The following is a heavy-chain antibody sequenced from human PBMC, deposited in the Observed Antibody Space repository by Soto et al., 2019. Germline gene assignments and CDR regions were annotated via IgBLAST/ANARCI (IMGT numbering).Heavy chain of an antibody. V-gene: IGHV3-33*01. Sequence: PGGSLRLSCAASGFTFSSYGMHWVRQAPGKGLEWVAVIWYDGSNKYYADSVKGRFTISRDNSKNTLYLQMNSLRAEDTAVYYCARDKRYCSSTSCYGRFYYYMDVWGKGTTVTVSS. CDR3: ARDKRYCSSTSCYGRFYYYMDV. D-gene: IGHD2-2*01. J-gene: IGHJ6*03. CDR2: IWYDGSNK. CDR1: GFTFSSYG.